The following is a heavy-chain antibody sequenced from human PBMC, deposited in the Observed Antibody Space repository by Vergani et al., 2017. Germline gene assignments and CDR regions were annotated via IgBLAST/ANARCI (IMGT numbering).Heavy chain of an antibody. Sequence: QVQLVQSGAEVKKPGASVKVSCKASGYTFTGYYMHWVRQAPGQGLEWMGWINPNSGGTNYAQKFQGRVTMTRDTSISTAYMELSRLRSDDTAVYYCARGSVRGVIINAHGYYRDVWGKGTTGTVSS. CDR3: ARGSVRGVIINAHGYYRDV. CDR2: INPNSGGT. CDR1: GYTFTGYY. J-gene: IGHJ6*03. D-gene: IGHD3-10*01. V-gene: IGHV1-2*02.